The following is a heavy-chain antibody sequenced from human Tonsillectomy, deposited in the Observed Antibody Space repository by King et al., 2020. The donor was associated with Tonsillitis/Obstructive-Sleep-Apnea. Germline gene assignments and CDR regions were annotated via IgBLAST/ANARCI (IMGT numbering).Heavy chain of an antibody. CDR3: ARDDGHYDILTGYYV. J-gene: IGHJ6*04. D-gene: IGHD3-9*01. CDR1: GYTFTGYY. Sequence: QLVQSGAEEKKPGASVKVSCKASGYTFTGYYTHWVRQAPGQGLEWMGRINPNSGGTNYAQKFQGRVTMTRDTSISTAYMELSRLRSDDTAVYYCARDDGHYDILTGYYVWGKGTTVTVSS. V-gene: IGHV1-2*06. CDR2: INPNSGGT.